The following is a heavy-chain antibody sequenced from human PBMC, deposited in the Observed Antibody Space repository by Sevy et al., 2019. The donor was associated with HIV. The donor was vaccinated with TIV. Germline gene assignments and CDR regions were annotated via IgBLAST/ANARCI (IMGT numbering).Heavy chain of an antibody. D-gene: IGHD3-22*01. Sequence: PGGSLRLSCTGSGFVFDDYAMSWCRQAPGKGLEWLGFIRNKAFGGTAEYAASVKGRFTISRDYSKSIAYLEMNRLEIEDTAVYYCSTRNAYDKSGWGQGTLVTVSS. CDR2: IRNKAFGGTA. J-gene: IGHJ4*02. V-gene: IGHV3-49*03. CDR1: GFVFDDYA. CDR3: STRNAYDKSG.